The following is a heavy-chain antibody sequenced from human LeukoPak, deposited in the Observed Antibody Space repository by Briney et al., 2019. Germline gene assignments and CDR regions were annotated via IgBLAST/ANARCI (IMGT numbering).Heavy chain of an antibody. V-gene: IGHV4-59*01. J-gene: IGHJ6*02. D-gene: IGHD5-12*01. CDR2: IYDSGTT. CDR1: GASMTSYF. CDR3: ARGGYDSNYYFSTMDV. Sequence: PSETLSLTCAVSGASMTSYFWSWIRLPPGKGLEWIGFIYDSGTTNYNPSLKSRVAILPDTSKNQFSLKLSSATAADTAIYFCARGGYDSNYYFSTMDVWGQGTTVTVSS.